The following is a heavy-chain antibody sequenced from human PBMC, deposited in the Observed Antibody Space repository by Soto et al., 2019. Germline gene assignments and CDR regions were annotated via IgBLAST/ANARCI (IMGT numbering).Heavy chain of an antibody. Sequence: SETLSLTCAVSGYSISSGYYWGWIRQPPGKGLEWIGSIYHSGSTYYNPSLKSRVTISVDTSKNQFSLKLSSVTAADTAVYYCASVPHITMIVAVTTFGHYFDYWGQGTLVTVSS. J-gene: IGHJ4*02. CDR3: ASVPHITMIVAVTTFGHYFDY. CDR2: IYHSGST. D-gene: IGHD3-22*01. V-gene: IGHV4-38-2*01. CDR1: GYSISSGYY.